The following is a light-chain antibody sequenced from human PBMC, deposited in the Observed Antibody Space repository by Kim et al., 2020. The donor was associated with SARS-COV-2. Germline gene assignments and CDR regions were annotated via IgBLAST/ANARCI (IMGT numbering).Light chain of an antibody. CDR3: SSYTSSSTLG. J-gene: IGLJ2*01. Sequence: GQSITISCTGTSSDVGGYNYVSWYQQHQGKAPKLMIYDVSNRPSGVSNRFSGSKSGNTASLTISGLQAEDEADYYCSSYTSSSTLGFGGGTQLTVL. V-gene: IGLV2-14*03. CDR1: SSDVGGYNY. CDR2: DVS.